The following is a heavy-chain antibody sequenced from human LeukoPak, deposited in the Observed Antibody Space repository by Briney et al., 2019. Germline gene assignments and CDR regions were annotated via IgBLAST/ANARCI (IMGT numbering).Heavy chain of an antibody. CDR1: GYTFTSYG. J-gene: IGHJ4*02. Sequence: ASVKLSCKASGYTFTSYGISWVRQTPGQGLEWMGGISAYNGNTNYAQKLQGRVTMTTDTSTSTAYMELRSLRSDDTAVYYCARGGYASSGYPYDYWGQGTLVTVSS. CDR3: ARGGYASSGYPYDY. V-gene: IGHV1-18*01. CDR2: ISAYNGNT. D-gene: IGHD3-22*01.